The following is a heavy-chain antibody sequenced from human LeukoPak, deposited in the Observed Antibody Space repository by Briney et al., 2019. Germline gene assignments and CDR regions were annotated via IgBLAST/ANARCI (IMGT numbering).Heavy chain of an antibody. CDR2: IYSGGST. CDR3: AKETEDIVVVPAYYGMDV. V-gene: IGHV3-53*01. D-gene: IGHD2-2*01. Sequence: GGSLRLSCAASGFTVSSNYMSWVRQAPGKGLKWVSVIYSGGSTYYADSVKGRFTISRDNSKNTLYLQMNSLRAEDTAVYYCAKETEDIVVVPAYYGMDVWGQGTTVTVSS. CDR1: GFTVSSNY. J-gene: IGHJ6*02.